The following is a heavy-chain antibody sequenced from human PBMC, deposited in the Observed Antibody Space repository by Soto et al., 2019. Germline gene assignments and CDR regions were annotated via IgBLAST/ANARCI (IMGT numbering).Heavy chain of an antibody. CDR3: GKVLVGATGHTDSDS. J-gene: IGHJ4*02. Sequence: NPSETLSLTCTVSGGSIYRSGYYCFCIRQPPGMGLEWIGNIDYNGVTYSNPSLKSRVTISRDTSKNQFSLKLTSVTAADTALYYCGKVLVGATGHTDSDSWGPGTLVTVSS. CDR1: GGSIYRSGYY. D-gene: IGHD2-15*01. V-gene: IGHV4-39*01. CDR2: IDYNGVT.